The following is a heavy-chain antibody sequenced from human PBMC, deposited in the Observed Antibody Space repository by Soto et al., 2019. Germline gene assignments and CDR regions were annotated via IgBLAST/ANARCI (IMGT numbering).Heavy chain of an antibody. CDR3: ARDGREASGMDV. Sequence: SETLSLTCTVSGGSISSHYWSWVRQAPGKGLEWIGHIYYRGSTNYNPSLRSRSTISVDTSKNQFPLKLNSVTTADTAVYYCARDGREASGMDVWGQGTKVTVSS. V-gene: IGHV4-59*11. J-gene: IGHJ6*02. CDR1: GGSISSHY. CDR2: IYYRGST. D-gene: IGHD1-26*01.